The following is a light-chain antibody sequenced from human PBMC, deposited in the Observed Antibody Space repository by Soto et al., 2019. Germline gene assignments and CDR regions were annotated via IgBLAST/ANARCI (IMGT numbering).Light chain of an antibody. J-gene: IGLJ1*01. V-gene: IGLV2-8*01. CDR1: SSDVGGYNY. CDR3: SPYSGGSPYV. CDR2: EVS. Sequence: QSALTQPPSASGSPGQSVTISCTGTSSDVGGYNYVSWYQQHPGKAPKLMIYEVSKRPSGVPDRFSGSKSGNTASLTVSGLQPGGEAEYYCSPYSGGSPYVLGTGSKLPVL.